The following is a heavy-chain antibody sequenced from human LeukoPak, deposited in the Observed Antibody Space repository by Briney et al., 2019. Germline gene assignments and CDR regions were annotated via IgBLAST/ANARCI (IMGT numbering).Heavy chain of an antibody. CDR1: GFIFDDYA. Sequence: PGGSLRLSCAASGFIFDDYAMHWVRQAPGKGLEWVSLISWDGGSTYYVDSVKGRFTISRDNSKNSLYLQMNSLRAEDTALYYCAKDGRNNYDILTGQYSYYMDVWGKGTTVTVSS. CDR2: ISWDGGST. CDR3: AKDGRNNYDILTGQYSYYMDV. V-gene: IGHV3-43D*03. J-gene: IGHJ6*03. D-gene: IGHD3-9*01.